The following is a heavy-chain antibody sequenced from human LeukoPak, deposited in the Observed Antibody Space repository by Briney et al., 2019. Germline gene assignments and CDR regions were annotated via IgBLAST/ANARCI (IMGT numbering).Heavy chain of an antibody. J-gene: IGHJ4*02. V-gene: IGHV3-30*18. CDR1: GFTFSSYG. Sequence: GGSLRLSCAASGFTFSSYGMHWVRQAPGKGLEWVAVISYDGSKKYYADSLKGRFTISRDNSKNTLYLQMNSLRAEDTAVYYCAKDSHYWASYRQYPIDYWSQGTLVTVSS. CDR2: ISYDGSKK. CDR3: AKDSHYWASYRQYPIDY. D-gene: IGHD3-16*02.